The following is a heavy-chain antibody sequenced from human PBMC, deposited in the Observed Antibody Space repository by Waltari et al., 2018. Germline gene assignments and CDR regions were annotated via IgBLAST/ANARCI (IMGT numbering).Heavy chain of an antibody. CDR3: ARSQRHSFEI. CDR2: IKEDGTDT. Sequence: EVQLVESGGGLVQPGGALRLSCAASGFPFGIYWMTWVRQAPGEGLEWVANIKEDGTDTYYVDSVKGRFTISKDNAENSLYLQMNSLRVEDTAIYYCARSQRHSFEICSQGTMVTVSS. J-gene: IGHJ3*02. D-gene: IGHD3-3*02. CDR1: GFPFGIYW. V-gene: IGHV3-7*03.